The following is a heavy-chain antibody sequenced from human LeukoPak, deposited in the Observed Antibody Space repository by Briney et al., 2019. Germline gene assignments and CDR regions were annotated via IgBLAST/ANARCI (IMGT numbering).Heavy chain of an antibody. CDR1: GYTFTSYA. CDR3: ARGIFGVVLNWFDP. Sequence: SVKVSCKASGYTFTSYAISWVRQAPGQGLEWMGRIIPILGIANYAQKFQGRVTITADKSTSTAYMELSSLRSEDTAVYYCARGIFGVVLNWFDPWGQGTLVTVSS. J-gene: IGHJ5*02. CDR2: IIPILGIA. V-gene: IGHV1-69*04. D-gene: IGHD3-3*01.